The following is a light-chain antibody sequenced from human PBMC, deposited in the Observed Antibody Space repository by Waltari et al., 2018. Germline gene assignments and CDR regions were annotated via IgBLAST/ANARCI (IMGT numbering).Light chain of an antibody. V-gene: IGKV1-39*01. CDR1: QNIRSY. Sequence: DIQLTQSPSSLSASEEDRVTITCRASQNIRSYLNWYQQSPGKAPNLLIYGASSLQSGIPSRFSGSGYGTDFTLTISSLQPEDFTTYYCQQGYTAPLTFGGGTKLEIK. CDR2: GAS. J-gene: IGKJ4*01. CDR3: QQGYTAPLT.